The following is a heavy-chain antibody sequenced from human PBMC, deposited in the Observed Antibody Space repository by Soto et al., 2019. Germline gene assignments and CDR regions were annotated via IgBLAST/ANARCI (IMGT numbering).Heavy chain of an antibody. CDR3: VRDGTKTLRDWFDP. CDR1: GASISGYY. J-gene: IGHJ5*02. V-gene: IGHV4-4*07. D-gene: IGHD1-1*01. Sequence: SETLSLTCTVSGASISGYYWSWIRKSAGKGLEWIWRIYATGTTDYNPSLKSRVMMSVDTSKKQFSLRLRSVTAADTAVYYCVRDGTKTLRDWFDPWGQGISVTVSS. CDR2: IYATGTT.